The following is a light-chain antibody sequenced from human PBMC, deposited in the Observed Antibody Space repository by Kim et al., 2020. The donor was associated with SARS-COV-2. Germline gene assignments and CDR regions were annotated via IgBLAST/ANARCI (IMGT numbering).Light chain of an antibody. CDR3: QQYNNWPRT. Sequence: EIVMTQSPATLSVSPGETATLSCRASQSLSSNLAWYQQKPGQAPRLLIYDASTRATGIPARFSGSGSGTEFTLTISSLQSEDFAVYYCQQYNNWPRTFGQGTKVDIK. CDR2: DAS. J-gene: IGKJ1*01. V-gene: IGKV3-15*01. CDR1: QSLSSN.